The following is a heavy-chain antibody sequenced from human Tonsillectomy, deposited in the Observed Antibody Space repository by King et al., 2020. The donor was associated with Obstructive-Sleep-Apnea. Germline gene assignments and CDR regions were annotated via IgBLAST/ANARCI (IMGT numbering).Heavy chain of an antibody. D-gene: IGHD3-16*01. V-gene: IGHV4-59*01. CDR2: FYHNRTT. Sequence: QLQESGPGLVKPSETLSLTCTVSGASISSYYWTWIRQPPGKGLEWIGHFYHNRTTNYNPSLKSRVTITVDTSKNQFSLMLTSVTAADTAVYYCARDHLGGVADYWGQGTLVTVSS. CDR3: ARDHLGGVADY. CDR1: GASISSYY. J-gene: IGHJ4*02.